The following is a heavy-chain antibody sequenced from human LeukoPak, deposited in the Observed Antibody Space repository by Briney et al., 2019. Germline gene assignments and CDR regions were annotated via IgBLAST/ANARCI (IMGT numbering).Heavy chain of an antibody. D-gene: IGHD2/OR15-2a*01. Sequence: GGSLRLSCTGSGFTFSKNAMGWVRQAPGKGLEWVAAIGATGSTTYYADSVKGRFTISRDNSKNTIYLQMDSLRAEDTAIYYCAKVFSTYYFDSWGQGTLVTVSS. J-gene: IGHJ4*02. CDR2: IGATGSTT. CDR3: AKVFSTYYFDS. V-gene: IGHV3-23*01. CDR1: GFTFSKNA.